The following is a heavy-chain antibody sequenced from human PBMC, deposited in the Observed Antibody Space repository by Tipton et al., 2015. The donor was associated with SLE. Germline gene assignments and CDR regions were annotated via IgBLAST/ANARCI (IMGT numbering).Heavy chain of an antibody. CDR2: IKQDESKK. J-gene: IGHJ6*02. CDR1: GFTFSSYW. CDR3: ARGSSTSDSYYYYGMDV. Sequence: VQLVQSGGGLVQPGGSLRLSCAGSGFTFSSYWMTWVRQAPGKGLEWVANIKQDESKKFYVDSVKGRFTISRDNAKNSLYLQMNSLRAEDTAVYYCARGSSTSDSYYYYGMDVWGQGTTVTVSS. D-gene: IGHD2-2*01. V-gene: IGHV3-7*04.